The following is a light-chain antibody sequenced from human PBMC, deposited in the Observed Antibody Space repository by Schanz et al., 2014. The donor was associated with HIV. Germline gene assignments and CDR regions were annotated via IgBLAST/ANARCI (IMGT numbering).Light chain of an antibody. J-gene: IGKJ5*01. CDR3: QQYNDWPPIT. CDR1: QSISSRY. Sequence: EVVLTQSPGTLSLSPGERATLSCRASQSISSRYLAWYQQKPGQAPRLLIYGASSRATGVPDRFGGSGSGTEFTLTISSLQSEDFAVYYCQQYNDWPPITFGQGTRLEIK. V-gene: IGKV3D-15*01. CDR2: GAS.